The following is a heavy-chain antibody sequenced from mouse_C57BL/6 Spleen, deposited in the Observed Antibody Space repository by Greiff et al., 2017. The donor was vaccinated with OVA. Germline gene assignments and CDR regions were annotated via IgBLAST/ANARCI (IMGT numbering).Heavy chain of an antibody. D-gene: IGHD1-1*01. CDR1: GYTFTSYW. J-gene: IGHJ2*01. V-gene: IGHV1-55*01. CDR3: ARGRYGSSYGFDY. Sequence: QVQLQQPGAELVKPGASVKMSCKASGYTFTSYWITWVKQRPGQGLEWIGDIYPGSGSTNYNEKFKSKATLTVDTSSSTAYMQLSSLTSEDSAVYYCARGRYGSSYGFDYWGQGTTLTVSS. CDR2: IYPGSGST.